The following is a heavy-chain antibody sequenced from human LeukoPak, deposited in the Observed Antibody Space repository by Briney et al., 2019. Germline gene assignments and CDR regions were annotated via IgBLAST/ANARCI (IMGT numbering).Heavy chain of an antibody. CDR3: ARERGSHCFDY. CDR1: GFTFSNYW. CDR2: IKQDGSES. D-gene: IGHD5-12*01. J-gene: IGHJ4*02. V-gene: IGHV3-7*01. Sequence: GGSLRLSCAASGFTFSNYWMTWVRQAPGKGLEWVANIKQDGSESYYVDSVKGRFTISRDNAKNSLYLQVNSLRAEDTAVYYCARERGSHCFDYWGQGTLVTVSS.